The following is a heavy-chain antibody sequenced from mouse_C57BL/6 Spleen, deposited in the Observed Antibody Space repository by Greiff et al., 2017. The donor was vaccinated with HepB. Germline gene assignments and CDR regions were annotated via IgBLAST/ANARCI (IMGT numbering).Heavy chain of an antibody. CDR3: ARGDYYGSSYCAMDY. D-gene: IGHD1-1*01. J-gene: IGHJ4*01. V-gene: IGHV5-6*02. Sequence: EVKVVESGGDLVKPGGSLKLSCAASGFTFSSYGMSWVRQTPDKRLEWVATISSGGSYTYYPDSVKGRFTISRDNAKNTLYLQMSSLKSEDTAMYYGARGDYYGSSYCAMDYWGQGTSVTVSS. CDR2: ISSGGSYT. CDR1: GFTFSSYG.